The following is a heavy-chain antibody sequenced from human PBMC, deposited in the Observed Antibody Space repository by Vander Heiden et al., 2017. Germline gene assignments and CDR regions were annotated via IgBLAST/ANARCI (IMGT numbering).Heavy chain of an antibody. J-gene: IGHJ3*02. V-gene: IGHV1-8*01. Sequence: QVQLVQSGAEVKKPGASVQVSCKASGYTFSSSDINWVRQAAGQGLEWMGWMNPNSGNTGYAQKFQGRVTMTRSTSISTAYMELSSLTSEDTAVYYCAREGVVVTPIPDPFDIWGQGTMVTVSS. CDR3: AREGVVVTPIPDPFDI. D-gene: IGHD2-21*02. CDR2: MNPNSGNT. CDR1: GYTFSSSD.